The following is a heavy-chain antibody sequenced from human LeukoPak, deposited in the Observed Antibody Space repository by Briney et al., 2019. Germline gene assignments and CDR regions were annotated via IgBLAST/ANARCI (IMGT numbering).Heavy chain of an antibody. D-gene: IGHD3-22*01. CDR1: GGSISSSSYY. J-gene: IGHJ4*02. CDR3: AVGHYYHSSGYLFDS. CDR2: IYYSGST. Sequence: SETLSLTCTVSGGSISSSSYYWGWIRQPPGKGLEYIGYIYYSGSTYYNPSLKSRITISVDTSKNQFSLKLSSVTAADTAVYYCAVGHYYHSSGYLFDSWGQGTLVTVSS. V-gene: IGHV4-30-4*08.